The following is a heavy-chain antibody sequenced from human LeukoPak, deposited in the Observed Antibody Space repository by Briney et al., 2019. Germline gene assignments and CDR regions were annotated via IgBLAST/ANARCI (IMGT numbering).Heavy chain of an antibody. V-gene: IGHV1-2*06. Sequence: ASVKVSCKASGYTFTGYYMHWVRQAPGQGLEWMGRINPNSGGTNYAQKFQGRVTMTRDTSISTAYMELSRLRSDDTAVYYCARWDGIAPRPSLNYYYYYYMDVWGKGTTVTVSS. CDR1: GYTFTGYY. CDR2: INPNSGGT. D-gene: IGHD6-6*01. J-gene: IGHJ6*03. CDR3: ARWDGIAPRPSLNYYYYYYMDV.